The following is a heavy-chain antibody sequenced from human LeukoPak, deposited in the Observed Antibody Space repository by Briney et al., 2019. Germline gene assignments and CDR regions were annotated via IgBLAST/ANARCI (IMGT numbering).Heavy chain of an antibody. CDR1: RFTFSDYY. V-gene: IGHV3-11*04. D-gene: IGHD2-2*02. J-gene: IGHJ6*03. CDR2: ISSSGSTQ. CDR3: AREGEHCSGTSCYTLHYYYYYMDV. Sequence: GGSLRLSCAASRFTFSDYYMSWIRQAPGKGLEWVSYISSSGSTQYYADSVKGRFTISRDNAKNSLYLQMNSLRAEDTAVYYCAREGEHCSGTSCYTLHYYYYYMDVWGKGTTVTVSS.